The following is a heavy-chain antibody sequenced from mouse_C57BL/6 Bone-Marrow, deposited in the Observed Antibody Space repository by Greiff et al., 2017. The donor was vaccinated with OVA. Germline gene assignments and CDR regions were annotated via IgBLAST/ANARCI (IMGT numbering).Heavy chain of an antibody. CDR1: GFSFNTYA. CDR2: IRSKSNNYAT. Sequence: EVQLVESGGGLVQPKGSLKLSCAASGFSFNTYAMNWVRQAPGKGLEWVARIRSKSNNYATYYADSVKDRFTISRDDSDSMLYLQMNNVKTEDTAMYYCVRQGGNRGDFDYWGQGTTLTVSS. CDR3: VRQGGNRGDFDY. V-gene: IGHV10-1*01. D-gene: IGHD2-1*01. J-gene: IGHJ2*01.